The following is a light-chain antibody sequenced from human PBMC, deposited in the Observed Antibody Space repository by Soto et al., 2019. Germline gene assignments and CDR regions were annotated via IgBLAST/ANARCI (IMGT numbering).Light chain of an antibody. J-gene: IGKJ2*01. Sequence: EVVLTQSPGALSLSPGERVTLSCRASQSVSGTSLAWYQQKPGQAPRLLIYATSNKATDIPARFSGSGSGTDFTLTISRLAPEDFAVCYCQHSSNSRYTCGQGTKLEIK. V-gene: IGKV3-20*01. CDR2: ATS. CDR3: QHSSNSRYT. CDR1: QSVSGTS.